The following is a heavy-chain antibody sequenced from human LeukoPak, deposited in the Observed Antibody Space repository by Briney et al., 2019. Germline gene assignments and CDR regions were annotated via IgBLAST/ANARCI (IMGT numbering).Heavy chain of an antibody. CDR1: GFTFSSYA. CDR2: ISGSGGST. V-gene: IGHV3-23*01. J-gene: IGHJ4*02. CDR3: AKSGLLWFGELLSPSYYFDY. D-gene: IGHD3-10*01. Sequence: GGSLRLSCAASGFTFSSYAMSWVRQAPGKGLEWVSAISGSGGSTYYADSVKGRFTISRDNSKNTLYLQMNSLRAEDTALYYCAKSGLLWFGELLSPSYYFDYWGQGTLVTVSS.